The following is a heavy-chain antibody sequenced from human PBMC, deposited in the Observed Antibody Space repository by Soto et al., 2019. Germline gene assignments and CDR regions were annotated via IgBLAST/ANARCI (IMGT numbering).Heavy chain of an antibody. V-gene: IGHV1-2*04. CDR1: GYTFIGYY. CDR3: ARDRGYYDSSGYYPVYGMDV. J-gene: IGHJ6*02. Sequence: ASVKVSCKASGYTFIGYYINWVRQAPGQGLEWMGWINPNTGGTNYAQKFQGWVTMTRDTSISTAYMELSRLRSDDTAVYYCARDRGYYDSSGYYPVYGMDVWGQRTTVTVSS. CDR2: INPNTGGT. D-gene: IGHD3-22*01.